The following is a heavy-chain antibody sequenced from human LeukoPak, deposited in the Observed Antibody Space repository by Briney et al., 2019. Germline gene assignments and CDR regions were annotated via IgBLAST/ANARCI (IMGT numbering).Heavy chain of an antibody. V-gene: IGHV4-39*07. J-gene: IGHJ4*02. D-gene: IGHD6-19*01. CDR2: IYYSGST. Sequence: PSETLSLTCTVSGGSISSSSYYWAWIRQPPGKGLEWIATIYYSGSTNYKPSLKSRVTISVDTSKNQFSLKLSSVTAADTAVYYCAARPPIAVAGPFDYWGQGTLVTVSS. CDR1: GGSISSSSYY. CDR3: AARPPIAVAGPFDY.